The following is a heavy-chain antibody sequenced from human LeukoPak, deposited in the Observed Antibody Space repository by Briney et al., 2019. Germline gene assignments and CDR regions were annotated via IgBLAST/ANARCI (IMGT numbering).Heavy chain of an antibody. CDR1: GFTFSSYG. D-gene: IGHD3-9*01. V-gene: IGHV3-53*01. CDR3: AREDYDIPY. J-gene: IGHJ4*02. CDR2: IYSGGST. Sequence: SGRSLRLSCAASGFTFSSYGMHWVRQAPGKGLEWVSVIYSGGSTYYADSVKGRFTISRDNSKNTLYLQMNSLRAEDTAVYYCAREDYDIPYWGQGTLVTVSS.